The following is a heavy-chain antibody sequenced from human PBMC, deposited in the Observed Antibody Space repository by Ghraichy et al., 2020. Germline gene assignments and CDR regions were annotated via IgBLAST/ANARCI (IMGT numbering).Heavy chain of an antibody. CDR2: VYYSGST. CDR3: ARERGYDSSAYFYESDYYMDV. D-gene: IGHD3-22*01. Sequence: SETLSLTCTVSGGSISSYYWSWIRQPPGKGLEWIGYVYYSGSTDYNPSLKSRVTISVDTSNNQFSLKLRSVTAADTAVYYCARERGYDSSAYFYESDYYMDVWGKGTTVTVSS. V-gene: IGHV4-59*01. CDR1: GGSISSYY. J-gene: IGHJ6*03.